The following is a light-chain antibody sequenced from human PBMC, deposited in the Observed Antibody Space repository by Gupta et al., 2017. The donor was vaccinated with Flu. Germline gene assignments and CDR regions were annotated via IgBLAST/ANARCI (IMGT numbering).Light chain of an antibody. V-gene: IGLV2-8*01. J-gene: IGLJ2*01. CDR1: SSDVGGFNS. CDR2: EVS. CDR3: GSYAVGNQYL. Sequence: QSALTQPPSASGSPEQSVTIPCTGTSSDVGGFNSVSWYQHHPGKAPKLIIYEVSNRPSGVPDRFSGSKSGNTASLTVSGLQAEDEADYYCGSYAVGNQYLFGGGTKVTVL.